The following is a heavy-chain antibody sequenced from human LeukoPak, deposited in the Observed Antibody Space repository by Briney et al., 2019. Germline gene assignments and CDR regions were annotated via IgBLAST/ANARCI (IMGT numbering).Heavy chain of an antibody. D-gene: IGHD6-6*01. J-gene: IGHJ4*02. V-gene: IGHV3-66*01. CDR1: GFTVSSNY. CDR2: IYSGGST. Sequence: PGGSLRLSCAASGFTVSSNYMSWVRQAPGKGLEWVSVIYSGGSTYYADSVKGRFTISRDNAKNSLYLQMNSLRAEDTAVYYCARDQYSSSSHDYWGQGTLVTVSS. CDR3: ARDQYSSSSHDY.